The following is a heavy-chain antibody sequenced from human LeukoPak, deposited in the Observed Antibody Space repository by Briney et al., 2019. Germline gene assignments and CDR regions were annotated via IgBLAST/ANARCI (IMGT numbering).Heavy chain of an antibody. J-gene: IGHJ4*02. CDR1: GYTFTSYD. V-gene: IGHV1-2*02. Sequence: GASVKVSCKASGYTFTSYDINWVRQAPGQGLEWMGWINPNSGGTNYAQKFQGRVAMTRDTSISTAYMELSRLRSDDTAVYYCARFRVAARVYFDYWGQGTLVTVSS. CDR2: INPNSGGT. CDR3: ARFRVAARVYFDY. D-gene: IGHD6-6*01.